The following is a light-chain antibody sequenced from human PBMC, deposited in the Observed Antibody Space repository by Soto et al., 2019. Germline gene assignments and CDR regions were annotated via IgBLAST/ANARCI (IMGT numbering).Light chain of an antibody. CDR1: KSDIGVYDF. J-gene: IGLJ1*01. V-gene: IGLV2-8*01. Sequence: QSVLTQPPSASGSPGQSVTISCTGTKSDIGVYDFVSWYQHHPGKAPPLIIYEVVQRPSGVPDRFSGSKSGNTASLTVSGLQAADEADYFCKSYAGSNTYVFGSGTKLTVL. CDR3: KSYAGSNTYV. CDR2: EVV.